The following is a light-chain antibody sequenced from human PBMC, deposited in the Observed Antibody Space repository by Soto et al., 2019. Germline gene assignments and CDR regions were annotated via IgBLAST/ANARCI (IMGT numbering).Light chain of an antibody. J-gene: IGLJ1*01. Sequence: QSALTQPPSASGSPGHSVTISCTGTSSDVGGYNYVSWYQQHPGKAPKVMIYEVSKRPSGVPDRFSGSKSGNTASLTVSGLQAEDEADYYCSSYAGSNNLGVFGTGTKVTVL. V-gene: IGLV2-8*01. CDR1: SSDVGGYNY. CDR2: EVS. CDR3: SSYAGSNNLGV.